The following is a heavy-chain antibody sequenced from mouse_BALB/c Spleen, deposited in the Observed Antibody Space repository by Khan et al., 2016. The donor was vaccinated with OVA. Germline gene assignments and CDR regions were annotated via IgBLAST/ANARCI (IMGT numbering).Heavy chain of an antibody. D-gene: IGHD2-1*01. CDR1: GYSITSGYS. J-gene: IGHJ4*01. CDR2: IYHSGTI. Sequence: EVQLQESGPDLVKPSQSLSLTCTVTGYSITSGYSWHWIRQFPGNKLEWMGYIYHSGTINYNPSLKSRFSITRDTSKNLFFLPLNSVTTEDTATYNCARDGNYMDYWGQGTSVTVYS. V-gene: IGHV3-1*02. CDR3: ARDGNYMDY.